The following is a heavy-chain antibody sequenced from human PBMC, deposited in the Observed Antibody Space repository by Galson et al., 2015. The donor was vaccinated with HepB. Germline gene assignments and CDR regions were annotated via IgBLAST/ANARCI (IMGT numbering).Heavy chain of an antibody. CDR1: GFTFSSYA. CDR2: INSNGGDT. CDR3: AKGLYYYGSGRDGMDV. J-gene: IGHJ6*02. Sequence: SLRLSCAASGFTFSSYAMNWVRQAPGKGLEWVSAINSNGGDTYYGDSVTGRFTISRDNSKNTLYLQMNSLRAEDTAIYYCAKGLYYYGSGRDGMDVWGQGTTVTVSS. V-gene: IGHV3-23*01. D-gene: IGHD3-10*01.